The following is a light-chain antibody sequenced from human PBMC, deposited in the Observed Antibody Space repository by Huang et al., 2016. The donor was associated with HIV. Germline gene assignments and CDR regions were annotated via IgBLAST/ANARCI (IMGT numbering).Light chain of an antibody. CDR1: QSVSSN. CDR2: AAS. Sequence: EIVMTQSPATLSVSPGVRATLSCRASQSVSSNLAWYQQKPGQAPRLLIYAASTRATGITARFSGSGSGTEFTLTISSLQSEDFAVYYCQQYNNWPRTFGQGTKVEIK. V-gene: IGKV3-15*01. CDR3: QQYNNWPRT. J-gene: IGKJ1*01.